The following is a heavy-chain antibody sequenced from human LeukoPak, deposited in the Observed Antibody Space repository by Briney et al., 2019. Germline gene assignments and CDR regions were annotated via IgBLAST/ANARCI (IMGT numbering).Heavy chain of an antibody. CDR3: AKEGPGGYYDYVWGSYSPYFDY. D-gene: IGHD3-16*01. CDR2: ISYDGSNK. V-gene: IGHV3-30*18. J-gene: IGHJ4*02. Sequence: GGSLRLSCAASGFTFSSYGMHWVRQAPGKGLEWVAVISYDGSNKYYADSVKGRFTISRDNSKNTLYLQMNSLRAEDTAVYYCAKEGPGGYYDYVWGSYSPYFDYWGQGTLVTISS. CDR1: GFTFSSYG.